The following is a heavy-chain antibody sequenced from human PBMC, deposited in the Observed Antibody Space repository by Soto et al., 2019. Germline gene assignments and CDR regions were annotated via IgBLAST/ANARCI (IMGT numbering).Heavy chain of an antibody. D-gene: IGHD4-4*01. Sequence: LRLPCTASGFTFGDYAMSWFRQAPGKGLEWVGFIRSKAYGGTTEYAASVKGRFTISRDDSKSIAYLQMNSLKTEDTAVYYCTSADYSNFDFDYWGQGTLVTVSS. CDR1: GFTFGDYA. CDR2: IRSKAYGGTT. J-gene: IGHJ4*02. V-gene: IGHV3-49*03. CDR3: TSADYSNFDFDY.